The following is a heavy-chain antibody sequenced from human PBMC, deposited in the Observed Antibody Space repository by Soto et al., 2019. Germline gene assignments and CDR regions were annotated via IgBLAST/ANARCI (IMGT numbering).Heavy chain of an antibody. CDR1: GFTFSSYG. D-gene: IGHD3-3*02. V-gene: IGHV3-30*18. CDR3: AKDPFPFLEWLRGVHFFDF. J-gene: IGHJ4*02. Sequence: QVQLVESGGGVVQPGRSLRLSCAASGFTFSSYGMHWVRQAPGKGLEWVAVISYDGSNKYYGDSVKGRFTISRDNAKNTLYLQMNGLRAEDTAVYYCAKDPFPFLEWLRGVHFFDFGGQGTLVTVSS. CDR2: ISYDGSNK.